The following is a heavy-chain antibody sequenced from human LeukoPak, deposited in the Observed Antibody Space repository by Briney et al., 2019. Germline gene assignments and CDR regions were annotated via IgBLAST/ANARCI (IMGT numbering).Heavy chain of an antibody. V-gene: IGHV4-30-4*01. CDR1: GGSISSGDYY. D-gene: IGHD3-22*01. Sequence: PSQTLSLTCTVSGGSISSGDYYWSWIRQPPGKGLEWIVYIYYSGSTYYNPSLKSRVTISVDTSKNQFSLKLSSVTAADTAVYYCARARYYDSSPYISYFDYWGQGTLVTVSS. CDR3: ARARYYDSSPYISYFDY. J-gene: IGHJ4*02. CDR2: IYYSGST.